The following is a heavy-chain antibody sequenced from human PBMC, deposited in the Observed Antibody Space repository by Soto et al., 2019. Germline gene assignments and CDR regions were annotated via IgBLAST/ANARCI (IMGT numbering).Heavy chain of an antibody. J-gene: IGHJ6*03. CDR2: INHSGST. D-gene: IGHD5-18*01. CDR1: RGSFSGYY. V-gene: IGHV4-34*01. CDR3: ARGVDTAMGHYYYYYMDV. Sequence: SETLCLTCPVYRGSFSGYYWSWIRQPPGKGLEWIGEINHSGSTNYNPSLKSRVTISVDTSKNQFSLKLSSVTAADTAVYYCARGVDTAMGHYYYYYMDVWGKGTTVTVSS.